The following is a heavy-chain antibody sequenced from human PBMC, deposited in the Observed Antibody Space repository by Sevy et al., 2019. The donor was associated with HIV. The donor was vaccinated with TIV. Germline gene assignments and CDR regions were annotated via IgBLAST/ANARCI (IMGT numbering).Heavy chain of an antibody. CDR3: ARYSVVVVPAAVYYFDY. CDR2: IYPGDSVT. Sequence: GESLKISCKGSGYTFSNYWIGWVRQMPGKGLEWMGVIYPGDSVTRYSPSFQGQVTMSADKSTSTAYLEWSSLKTSDIAINYYARYSVVVVPAAVYYFDYWGQGTLVTVSP. CDR1: GYTFSNYW. J-gene: IGHJ4*02. V-gene: IGHV5-51*01. D-gene: IGHD2-2*01.